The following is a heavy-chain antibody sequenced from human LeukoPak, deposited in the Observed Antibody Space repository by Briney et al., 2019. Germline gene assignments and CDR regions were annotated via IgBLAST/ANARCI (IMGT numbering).Heavy chain of an antibody. CDR1: GASITSFY. Sequence: SQTLSLTCTVSGASITSFYWSWIRQPAGKGLEWIGRLYSSGSTNYNPSLKSRVTMSGATSTNQFSLKLSSVTAADTAVYYCARTAGVDAFDIWGQGTMVIVST. J-gene: IGHJ3*02. CDR2: LYSSGST. CDR3: ARTAGVDAFDI. V-gene: IGHV4-4*07.